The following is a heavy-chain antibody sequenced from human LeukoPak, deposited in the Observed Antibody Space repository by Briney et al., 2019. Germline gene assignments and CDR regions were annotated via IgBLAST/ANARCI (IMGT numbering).Heavy chain of an antibody. V-gene: IGHV4-59*01. CDR2: IFHSGTT. Sequence: SETLSLTCSVSGDSLNNNFWSWIRQPPGKGLEWIGYIFHSGTTNYSPSLTSRVSISLDASKNQFSLMLTAVTGADTAVYYCARRMITTSDSFDIWGQGTMVTVSS. D-gene: IGHD3-16*01. J-gene: IGHJ3*02. CDR3: ARRMITTSDSFDI. CDR1: GDSLNNNF.